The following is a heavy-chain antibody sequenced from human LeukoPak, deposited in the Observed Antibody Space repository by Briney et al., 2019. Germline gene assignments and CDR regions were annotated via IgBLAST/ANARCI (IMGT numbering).Heavy chain of an antibody. Sequence: GESLKISCKGSGYSFTNYWIGWVRQMPGKGLEWMGIIYPDDSDTRYSPSFQGHVTISADKSISTAYLQWSSLKASDTAMFYCARPSVDGSGSYPYWGQGTLVTVSS. D-gene: IGHD3-10*01. CDR2: IYPDDSDT. J-gene: IGHJ4*02. V-gene: IGHV5-51*01. CDR3: ARPSVDGSGSYPY. CDR1: GYSFTNYW.